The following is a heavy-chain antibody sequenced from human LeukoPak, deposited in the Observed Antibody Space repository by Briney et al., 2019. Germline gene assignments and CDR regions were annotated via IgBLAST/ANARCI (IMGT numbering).Heavy chain of an antibody. CDR1: GFTFNKYA. J-gene: IGHJ4*01. CDR3: TLRTDY. V-gene: IGHV3-23*01. CDR2: ISANGHNA. Sequence: GGSLRLSCAASGFTFNKYAMTWVRQAPGKGLEWVSVISANGHNAYYVDSVKGRFTISRDNFKNMMYLQMDSLRVEDTAVYYCTLRTDYWGQGILVSVSS.